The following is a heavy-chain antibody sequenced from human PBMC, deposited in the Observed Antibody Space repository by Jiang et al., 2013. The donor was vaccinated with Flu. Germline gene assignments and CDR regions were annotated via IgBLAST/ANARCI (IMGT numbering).Heavy chain of an antibody. CDR2: INHSGST. CDR1: GGSFSGYY. Sequence: SLTCAVYGGSFSGYYWSWIRQPPGKGLEWIGEINHSGSTNYNPSLKSRVTISVDTSKNQFSLKLSSVTAADTAVYYCARDRYSSGWDDYWGQGTLVTVSS. D-gene: IGHD6-19*01. J-gene: IGHJ4*02. V-gene: IGHV4-34*01. CDR3: ARDRYSSGWDDY.